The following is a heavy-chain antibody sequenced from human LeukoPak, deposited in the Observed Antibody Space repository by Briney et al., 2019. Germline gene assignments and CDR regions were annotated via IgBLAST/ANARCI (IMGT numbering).Heavy chain of an antibody. Sequence: GASLRLSCAASGFTFSSYGMHRVRQAPGKGLEWVAVMSYDGSNKYYADSVKGRFTISRDNSKNTLYLQMNSLRAEDTAVYYCASGIAVAAHGVYWGQGTLVTVSS. CDR1: GFTFSSYG. D-gene: IGHD6-19*01. J-gene: IGHJ4*02. CDR2: MSYDGSNK. CDR3: ASGIAVAAHGVY. V-gene: IGHV3-30*03.